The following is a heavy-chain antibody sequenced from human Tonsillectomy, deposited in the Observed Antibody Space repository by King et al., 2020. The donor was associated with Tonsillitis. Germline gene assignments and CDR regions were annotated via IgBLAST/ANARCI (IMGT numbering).Heavy chain of an antibody. CDR2: ISGSGGST. CDR1: GFTFSSYA. V-gene: IGHV3-23*04. D-gene: IGHD5-12*01. J-gene: IGHJ3*01. CDR3: AQDKVATMPRDGFDF. Sequence: VQLVESGGGLVQPGGSLRLSCAASGFTFSSYAMSWVRQAPGKGLEWVSGISGSGGSTYSADSVKGRFTISRDNSKNTLYLQMNSLRAEDTAVYYCAQDKVATMPRDGFDFWGQGTMGTVSS.